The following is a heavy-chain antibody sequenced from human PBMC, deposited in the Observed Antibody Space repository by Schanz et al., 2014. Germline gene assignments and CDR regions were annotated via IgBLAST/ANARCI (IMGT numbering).Heavy chain of an antibody. J-gene: IGHJ4*02. CDR2: ISYGTSYI. CDR1: GFGFSSYS. V-gene: IGHV3-21*04. CDR3: ARIGGSVFDY. D-gene: IGHD3-10*01. Sequence: EVQLVESGGGLIQPGGSLRLSCAASGFGFSSYSMNWVRQAPGKGLEWVSSISYGTSYIYYAESVKGRFTISRDNAKTSLYLQMNSLRAEDTAVYYCARIGGSVFDYWAQGTLVTVSS.